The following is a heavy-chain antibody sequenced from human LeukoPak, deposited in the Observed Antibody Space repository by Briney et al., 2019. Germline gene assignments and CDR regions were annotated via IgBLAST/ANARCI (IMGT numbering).Heavy chain of an antibody. D-gene: IGHD6-13*01. Sequence: KPSETLSLTCTVSGGSISSYYWSWIRQPPGKGLEWIGYIYYSGSTNYNPSLKSRVTISVDTSKNQFSLKLSSVTAADTAVYYCARAYSSSWYTPYYFDYWGQGTLVTVSS. CDR3: ARAYSSSWYTPYYFDY. CDR1: GGSISSYY. J-gene: IGHJ4*02. CDR2: IYYSGST. V-gene: IGHV4-59*01.